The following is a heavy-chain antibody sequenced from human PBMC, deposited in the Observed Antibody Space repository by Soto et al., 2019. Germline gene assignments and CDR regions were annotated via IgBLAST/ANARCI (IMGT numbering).Heavy chain of an antibody. CDR2: IGGKTDAGTT. CDR3: TTDYYGSGNYWY. CDR1: GFTFSNVW. D-gene: IGHD3-10*01. J-gene: IGHJ4*02. V-gene: IGHV3-15*04. Sequence: GGSLRLSCAASGFTFSNVWMTWVRQAPGKGLEWVGRIGGKTDAGTTDYAAPVEGRFTSSRDDSKNTLYLQMHSLKTEDTAVYYCTTDYYGSGNYWYWGQGTLVTVSS.